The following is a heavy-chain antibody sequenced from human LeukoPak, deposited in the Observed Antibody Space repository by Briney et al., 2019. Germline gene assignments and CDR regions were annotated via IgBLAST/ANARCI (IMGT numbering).Heavy chain of an antibody. Sequence: SQSLSLTCAISGDSVSSNSVTWNWIRQSPSRGLEWLGRTYYRSTWYDDYAVSVRGRITVNPDTSKNQFSLHLNSVTPEDTAVYYCARRLTQYDCFDPWGQGILVTVSS. CDR1: GDSVSSNSVT. V-gene: IGHV6-1*01. D-gene: IGHD2-2*01. J-gene: IGHJ5*02. CDR2: TYYRSTWYD. CDR3: ARRLTQYDCFDP.